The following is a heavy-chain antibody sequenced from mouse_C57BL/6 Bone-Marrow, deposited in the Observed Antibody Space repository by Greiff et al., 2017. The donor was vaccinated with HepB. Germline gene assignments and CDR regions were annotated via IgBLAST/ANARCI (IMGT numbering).Heavy chain of an antibody. CDR1: GYTFTDYG. D-gene: IGHD1-1*01. V-gene: IGHV1-15*01. Sequence: QVQLQQSGAELVRPGASVTLSCKASGYTFTDYGMHWVKQTPVHGLEWIGAIDPETGGTAYNQKFKGKAILTADKSSSTAYMELRSLTSEDSAVYYCTRDYGSSYGWFAYWGQGTLVTVSA. CDR3: TRDYGSSYGWFAY. J-gene: IGHJ3*01. CDR2: IDPETGGT.